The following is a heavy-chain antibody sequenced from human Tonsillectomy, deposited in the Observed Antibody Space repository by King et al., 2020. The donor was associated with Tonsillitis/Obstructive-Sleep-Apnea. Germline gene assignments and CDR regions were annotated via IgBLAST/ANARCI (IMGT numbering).Heavy chain of an antibody. D-gene: IGHD3-10*01. Sequence: VQLVESGGGLVQPGGSLRLSCAASGFTFSSYWMHWVRQAPGKGLVWVSRIDSDGSSTSYADSVKGRFTISRDNAKNTLYLQMNSLRAEDAAVDYCARVGSSYFLWFGELSAGYFDYWGQGTLVTVSS. CDR1: GFTFSSYW. CDR2: IDSDGSST. CDR3: ARVGSSYFLWFGELSAGYFDY. V-gene: IGHV3-74*01. J-gene: IGHJ4*02.